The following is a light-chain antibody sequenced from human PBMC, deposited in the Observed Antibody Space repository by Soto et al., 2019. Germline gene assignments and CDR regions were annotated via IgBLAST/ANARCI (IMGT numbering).Light chain of an antibody. J-gene: IGKJ5*01. V-gene: IGKV3-20*01. CDR1: QSVGNNY. CDR3: QQSYSTPIT. CDR2: TAS. Sequence: EIVLTQSPGTLSLSPGERATLSCRASQSVGNNYLAWYQQKPGQAPRLLIYTASIRATGIPDRFSGSGSGTDFTLTISRLEPEDFATYYCQQSYSTPITFGQGTRLEIK.